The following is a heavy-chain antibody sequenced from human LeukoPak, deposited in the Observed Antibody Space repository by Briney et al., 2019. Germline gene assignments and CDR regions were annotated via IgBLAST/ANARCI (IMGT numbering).Heavy chain of an antibody. CDR3: ARAGPAAAGPHLDY. V-gene: IGHV4-39*07. CDR2: IYYSGST. J-gene: IGHJ4*02. Sequence: SETLSLTCTVSGGSISSSSYYWGWIRQPPGKGLEWIGSIYYSGSTYYNPSLKSRVTISVDTSKNQFSLQLNSVTPEDTAVYYCARAGPAAAGPHLDYWGQGTLVTVSS. CDR1: GGSISSSSYY. D-gene: IGHD6-13*01.